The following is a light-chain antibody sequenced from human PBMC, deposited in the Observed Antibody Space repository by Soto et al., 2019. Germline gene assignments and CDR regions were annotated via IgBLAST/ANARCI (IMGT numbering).Light chain of an antibody. CDR1: QSVGIK. V-gene: IGKV3-15*01. Sequence: EKVMTQSPATLSVSPGERATLSCRASQSVGIKLGWYQQKPGQSPRLIIYDASTRAAGIPARFSGSGSGTEFTLTIRSLQSEDFAVYYCHQYNDWPTWTFGQGTKVEVK. J-gene: IGKJ1*01. CDR3: HQYNDWPTWT. CDR2: DAS.